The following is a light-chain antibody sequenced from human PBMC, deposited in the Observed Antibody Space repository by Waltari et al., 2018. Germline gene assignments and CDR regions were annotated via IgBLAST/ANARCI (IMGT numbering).Light chain of an antibody. CDR1: QSISVW. CDR3: QQYNSYPVT. CDR2: KAS. Sequence: DIQMTQSPSTLYASIGDRVILTCRASQSISVWLAWFKQKPGRDPNCLIYKASTLQDGVPSRFSGSGSETEFNLTISGLQPDDCATYYCQQYNSYPVTFGGGTRVQVK. V-gene: IGKV1-5*03. J-gene: IGKJ4*01.